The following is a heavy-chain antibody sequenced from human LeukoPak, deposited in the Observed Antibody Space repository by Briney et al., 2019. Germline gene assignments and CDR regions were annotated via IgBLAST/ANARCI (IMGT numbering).Heavy chain of an antibody. V-gene: IGHV3-23*01. CDR1: GFNFSSYA. D-gene: IGHD5-12*01. CDR3: AKTRTPLLYGGYSAFDY. J-gene: IGHJ4*02. Sequence: PGGSLRLSCAASGFNFSSYAMSWVRQAPGKGLGLVSAISGSGGSTYYADSVKGRFTISRDNSKNTLYLQMNSLRAEDTAVYYCAKTRTPLLYGGYSAFDYWGQGTLVTVSS. CDR2: ISGSGGST.